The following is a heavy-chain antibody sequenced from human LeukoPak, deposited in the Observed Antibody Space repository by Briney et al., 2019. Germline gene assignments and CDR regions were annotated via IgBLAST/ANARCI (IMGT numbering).Heavy chain of an antibody. J-gene: IGHJ4*02. V-gene: IGHV4-34*01. Sequence: PSETLSLTCAVYGGSFSGYYWSWNRQPPGKGLEWIGEINHSGSTNYNPSLKSRVTISVDTSKNQFSLKLSSVTAADTAVYYCAHSGWYQEYFDYWGQGTLVTVSS. CDR1: GGSFSGYY. CDR3: AHSGWYQEYFDY. CDR2: INHSGST. D-gene: IGHD6-19*01.